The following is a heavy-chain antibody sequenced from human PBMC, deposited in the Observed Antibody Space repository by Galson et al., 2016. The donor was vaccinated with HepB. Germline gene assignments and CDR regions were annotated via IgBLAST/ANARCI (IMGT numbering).Heavy chain of an antibody. CDR1: GYTFTTYY. CDR2: INPSGGST. J-gene: IGHJ4*02. Sequence: SVKVSCKASGYTFTTYYIHWVRQAPGQGLEWMGVINPSGGSTSYAPKFQGRVIMTRDTSTSTGYMELSSLRSEETAVYYCARPTLYYLDYWGQGTRVTVSS. CDR3: ARPTLYYLDY. V-gene: IGHV1-46*01.